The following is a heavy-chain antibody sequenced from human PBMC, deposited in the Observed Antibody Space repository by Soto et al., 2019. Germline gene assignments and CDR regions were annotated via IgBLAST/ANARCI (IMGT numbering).Heavy chain of an antibody. CDR2: FDPEDGET. V-gene: IGHV1-24*01. CDR3: ATFRIAVAGTFDC. CDR1: GYTLTELS. J-gene: IGHJ4*02. Sequence: GASVKVSCKVSGYTLTELSIHWVRKAPGKGLEWMGGFDPEDGETIYAQKFQGRVTMPEDTSTDTAYMELSSLRSEDTAVYYCATFRIAVAGTFDCWGQGTLVTVPS. D-gene: IGHD6-19*01.